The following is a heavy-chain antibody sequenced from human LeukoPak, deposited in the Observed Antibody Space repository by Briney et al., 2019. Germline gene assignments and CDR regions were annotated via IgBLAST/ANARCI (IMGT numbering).Heavy chain of an antibody. CDR1: GFTFSTYY. CDR3: ARSYCDGDCYPPSA. V-gene: IGHV3-21*01. CDR2: ISTSGTYI. Sequence: GGSLRLSCAASGFTFSTYYMNWVRQAPGKGLEWVSSISTSGTYIYYADSVKGRFTISRDNAKNSVYLQMNSLRAEDTAVYYCARSYCDGDCYPPSAWGPGTLVTVSS. J-gene: IGHJ5*02. D-gene: IGHD2-21*02.